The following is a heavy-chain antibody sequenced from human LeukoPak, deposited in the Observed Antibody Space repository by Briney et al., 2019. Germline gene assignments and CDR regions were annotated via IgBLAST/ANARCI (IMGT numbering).Heavy chain of an antibody. V-gene: IGHV3-7*01. CDR3: ARDKYGSGSYLSTYYMDV. D-gene: IGHD3-10*01. CDR2: IKQDGSEK. CDR1: GFTFSSYW. J-gene: IGHJ6*03. Sequence: RPGGSLRLSCAASGFTFSSYWISWVRQAPGKGLEWVANIKQDGSEKYYVDSVKGRFTISRDNAKNSLYLQMNSLRAEDTAVYYCARDKYGSGSYLSTYYMDVWGKGTTVTVSS.